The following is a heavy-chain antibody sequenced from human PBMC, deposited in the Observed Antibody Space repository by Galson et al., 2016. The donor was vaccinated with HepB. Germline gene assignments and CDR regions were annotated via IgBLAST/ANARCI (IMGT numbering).Heavy chain of an antibody. CDR3: ARESFTIFGVTPNWFDP. J-gene: IGHJ5*02. V-gene: IGHV3-11*04. D-gene: IGHD3-3*01. CDR2: ISSSGDNI. Sequence: SLRLSCAASGFIFSDYYMSWVRQAPGKGLEWVSYISSSGDNIYYADSVKGRFTISRDNSKNTLYLQMNSLRAEDTAVYYCARESFTIFGVTPNWFDPWGQGTLVTVSS. CDR1: GFIFSDYY.